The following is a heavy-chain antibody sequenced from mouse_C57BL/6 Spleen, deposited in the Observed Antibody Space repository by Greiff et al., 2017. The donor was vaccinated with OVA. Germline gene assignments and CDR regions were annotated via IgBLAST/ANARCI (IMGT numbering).Heavy chain of an antibody. Sequence: EVKLVESGGGLVQPGGSLSLSCAASGFTFTDYYMSWVRQPPGKALEWLGFIRNKANGYTTEYSASVKGRFTISRDNSQSILYLQMNALRAEDSATYYCARSLLWSPMDYWGQGTSVTVSS. CDR3: ARSLLWSPMDY. CDR2: IRNKANGYTT. V-gene: IGHV7-3*01. J-gene: IGHJ4*01. D-gene: IGHD2-1*01. CDR1: GFTFTDYY.